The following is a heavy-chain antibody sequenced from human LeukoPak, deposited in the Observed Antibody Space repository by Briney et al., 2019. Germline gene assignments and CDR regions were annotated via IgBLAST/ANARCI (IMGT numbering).Heavy chain of an antibody. CDR3: ARSLGWYVVY. D-gene: IGHD6-19*01. V-gene: IGHV4-61*02. CDR2: IYTSGST. CDR1: GGSISSGSYY. J-gene: IGHJ4*02. Sequence: PSQTLSLTCTVSGGSISSGSYYWSWIRQPAGKGLEWTGRIYTSGSTNYNPALKSRVTISVDTSKNQFSLKLSSVTAADTAVDYCARSLGWYVVYWGQGTLVTVSS.